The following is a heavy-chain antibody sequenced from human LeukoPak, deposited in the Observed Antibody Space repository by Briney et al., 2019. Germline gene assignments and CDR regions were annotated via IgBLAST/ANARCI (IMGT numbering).Heavy chain of an antibody. CDR1: GGSISSHY. Sequence: PSETLSLTCTVSGGSISSHYWSWIRQPPGKGLEWIGYIYYSGSTNYNPSLKSRVTISVDTSKNQFSLKLSSVTAADTAVYYCARGAAFYGRYYYYDMDVWGKGTTVTVSS. J-gene: IGHJ6*03. D-gene: IGHD4-17*01. CDR3: ARGAAFYGRYYYYDMDV. V-gene: IGHV4-59*11. CDR2: IYYSGST.